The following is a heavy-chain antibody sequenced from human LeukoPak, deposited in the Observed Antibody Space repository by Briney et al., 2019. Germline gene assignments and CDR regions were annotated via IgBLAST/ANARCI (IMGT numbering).Heavy chain of an antibody. Sequence: PSETLSLTCTVSGGSISSSSYYWGWIRQPPGKGLEWIGSIYYSGSTYYNPSLKSRVTISVDTSKNQLSLKLTSVTAADTAMYYCVRDETSGSGAFEYWGQGTLVTVSS. CDR2: IYYSGST. CDR1: GGSISSSSYY. D-gene: IGHD3-10*01. J-gene: IGHJ4*02. V-gene: IGHV4-39*07. CDR3: VRDETSGSGAFEY.